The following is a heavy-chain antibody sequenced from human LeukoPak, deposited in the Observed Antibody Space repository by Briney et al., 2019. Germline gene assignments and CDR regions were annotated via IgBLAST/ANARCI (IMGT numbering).Heavy chain of an antibody. CDR1: GFTVSTYG. V-gene: IGHV3-23*01. Sequence: PGGSLRLSCAASGFTVSTYGMRWVRQAGEKGLEWVSTIAVSGDSTYYADSVKCPFTISRDSSNNTLYLQMNSLRAEDTAIYFCVKGSYGMDDWGQGTTVTVSS. D-gene: IGHD6-6*01. CDR2: IAVSGDST. CDR3: VKGSYGMDD. J-gene: IGHJ6*02.